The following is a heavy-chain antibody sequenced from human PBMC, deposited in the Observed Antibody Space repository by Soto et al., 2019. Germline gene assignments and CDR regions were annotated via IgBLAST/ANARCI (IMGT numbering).Heavy chain of an antibody. J-gene: IGHJ4*02. D-gene: IGHD3-16*01. V-gene: IGHV4-59*01. CDR1: GGSISSYY. Sequence: QVQLQESGPGLVKPSETLSLTCTVSGGSISSYYWSWIRQPPGKGLEWIGYIYYSGSTNYNPSLKSRVTISVATSKNQFSLELSSVTAADTAVYYCAREGGRPPYFDYWGQGTLVTVSS. CDR3: AREGGRPPYFDY. CDR2: IYYSGST.